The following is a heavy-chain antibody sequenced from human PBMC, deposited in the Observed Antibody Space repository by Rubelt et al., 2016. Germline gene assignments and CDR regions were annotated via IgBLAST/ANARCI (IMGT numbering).Heavy chain of an antibody. Sequence: QVQLQQWGAGLLKPSETLSLTCAVYGGSFSGYYWSWIRQPPGKGLEWIGSIYHSGSTYYNPSLKSRVTISVDTSNNHVSLNLTSVTAADTAGYFCARDRHNYGPVDYWGQGILVTVSS. D-gene: IGHD5-18*01. J-gene: IGHJ4*02. CDR3: ARDRHNYGPVDY. CDR2: IYHSGST. V-gene: IGHV4-34*01. CDR1: GGSFSGYY.